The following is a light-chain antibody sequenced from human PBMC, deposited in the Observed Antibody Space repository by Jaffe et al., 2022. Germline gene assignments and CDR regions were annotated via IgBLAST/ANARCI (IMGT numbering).Light chain of an antibody. CDR1: STDVGAYNH. V-gene: IGLV2-11*01. CDR2: GVN. J-gene: IGLJ2*01. CDR3: SSYAGSSTSYVV. Sequence: QSALTQPRSVSGSPGQSVTISCTGHSTDVGAYNHVSWYQQHPGKAPKLIIYGVNLRPSGVPDRFSGSKSGNAASLTISGLQAEDEADYHCSSYAGSSTSYVVFGGGTKLTVL.